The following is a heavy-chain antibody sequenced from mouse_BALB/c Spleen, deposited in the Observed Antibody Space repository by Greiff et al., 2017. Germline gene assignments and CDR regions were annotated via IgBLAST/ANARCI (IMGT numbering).Heavy chain of an antibody. D-gene: IGHD2-14*01. Sequence: EVQLHQSGAELVKPGASVKLSCTASGFNIKDTYMHWVKQRPEQGLEWIGRIDPANGNTKYDPKFQGKATITADTSSNTAYLQLSSLTSEDTAVYYCASKVYYRYDDAMDYWGQGTSVTVSS. J-gene: IGHJ4*01. CDR3: ASKVYYRYDDAMDY. CDR1: GFNIKDTY. V-gene: IGHV14-3*02. CDR2: IDPANGNT.